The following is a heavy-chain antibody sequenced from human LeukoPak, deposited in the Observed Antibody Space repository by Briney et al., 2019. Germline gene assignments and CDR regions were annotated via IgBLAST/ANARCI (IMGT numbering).Heavy chain of an antibody. Sequence: SETLSLTCTVSGGSISSYYWSWIRQPPGKGLEWIGYIYYSGSTNYNPSLKSRVTISVDTSKNQFSLKLSSVTAADTAVYYCARDLGHSSDQANWFDPWGREPWSPFPQ. CDR1: GGSISSYY. V-gene: IGHV4-59*01. CDR3: ARDLGHSSDQANWFDP. D-gene: IGHD6-25*01. CDR2: IYYSGST. J-gene: IGHJ5*02.